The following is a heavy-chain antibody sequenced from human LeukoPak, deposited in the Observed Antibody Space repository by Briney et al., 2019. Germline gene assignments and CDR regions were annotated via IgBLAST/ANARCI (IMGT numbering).Heavy chain of an antibody. V-gene: IGHV3-21*01. J-gene: IGHJ4*02. D-gene: IGHD4-17*01. CDR1: GFTFSSYN. CDR2: ITSYSNYI. CDR3: ASFDYGDNV. Sequence: GGSLRLSCAASGFTFSSYNMNWVRQAPGKGLEWLSHITSYSNYIYYADSVKGRFTISRDNAKKSVYLQMNSLRAEDTAVYFCASFDYGDNVWGQGSLVTVSS.